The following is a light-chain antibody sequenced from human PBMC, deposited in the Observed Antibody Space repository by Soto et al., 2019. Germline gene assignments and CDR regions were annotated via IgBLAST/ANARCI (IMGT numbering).Light chain of an antibody. CDR3: QSYDITLSGFVI. V-gene: IGLV1-40*01. Sequence: QSVLTQPPSVSGAPGQRVTISCTGSSSNIGAGYDIHWYQQLPGTAPKLLIYANTNRPSGVPDRFSASKSGTSASLAVTGLRAEDEADYDCQSYDITLSGFVIFGGGTKLTVL. J-gene: IGLJ2*01. CDR1: SSNIGAGYD. CDR2: ANT.